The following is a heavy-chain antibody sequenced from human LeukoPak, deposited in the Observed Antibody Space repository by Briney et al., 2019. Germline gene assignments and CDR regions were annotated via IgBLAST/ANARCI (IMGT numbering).Heavy chain of an antibody. J-gene: IGHJ4*02. CDR3: ARTTMYSRRIDY. CDR2: INHSGST. CDR1: GGSFSGYY. V-gene: IGHV4-34*01. Sequence: PSETLSLTCAVCGGSFSGYYWSWIRQPPGKGLEWIGEINHSGSTNYNPSLKSRVTISVDTSKNQFSLKLSSVTAADTAVYYCARTTMYSRRIDYWGQGTLVTVSS. D-gene: IGHD6-13*01.